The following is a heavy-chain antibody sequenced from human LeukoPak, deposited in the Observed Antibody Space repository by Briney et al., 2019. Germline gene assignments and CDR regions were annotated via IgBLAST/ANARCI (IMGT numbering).Heavy chain of an antibody. J-gene: IGHJ4*02. CDR2: VNPNSGGR. D-gene: IGHD6-19*01. CDR1: GYTFTAHY. Sequence: ASVKVSCKASGYTFTAHYLHWVRPAPGEGLEWMGWVNPNSGGRRYAQKFQGRVAMTSDTSITTAYMELERLTSDDTAVYYCAPNSGYSSGWFTGWGQGTLVTVSS. CDR3: APNSGYSSGWFTG. V-gene: IGHV1-2*02.